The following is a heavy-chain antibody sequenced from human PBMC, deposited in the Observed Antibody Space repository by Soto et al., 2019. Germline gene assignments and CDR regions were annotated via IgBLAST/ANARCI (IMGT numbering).Heavy chain of an antibody. V-gene: IGHV1-8*01. D-gene: IGHD6-13*01. CDR3: ARVLIASADNYYYYYLYL. Sequence: ASVKVSCKASGYTFTSYDINWVRQATGQGLEWMGWMNPNSGNTGYAQKFQGRVTMTRNTSISTAYMELSSLRSEDTAVYYCARVLIASADNYYYYYLYLWGKGTTVT. CDR1: GYTFTSYD. J-gene: IGHJ6*03. CDR2: MNPNSGNT.